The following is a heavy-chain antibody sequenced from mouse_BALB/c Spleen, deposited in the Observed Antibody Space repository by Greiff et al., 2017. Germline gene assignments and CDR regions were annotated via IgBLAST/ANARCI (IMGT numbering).Heavy chain of an antibody. CDR3: ARGHHYDYDAFDY. Sequence: EVMLVESGGGLVKPGGSLKLSCAASGFTFSSYAMSWVRQTPEKRLEWVASISSGGSTYYPDSVKGRFTISRDNARNILYLQMSSLRSEDTAMYYCARGHHYDYDAFDYWGQGTTLTVSS. CDR2: ISSGGST. V-gene: IGHV5-6-5*01. D-gene: IGHD2-4*01. J-gene: IGHJ2*01. CDR1: GFTFSSYA.